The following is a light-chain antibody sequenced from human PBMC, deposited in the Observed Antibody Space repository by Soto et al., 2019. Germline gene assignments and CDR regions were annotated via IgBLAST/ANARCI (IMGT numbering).Light chain of an antibody. CDR1: QSISSY. CDR3: QQSYSTIT. J-gene: IGKJ5*01. Sequence: DIQMTQSPSSLSASVGDRVTITCRASQSISSYLNWYQQKPVKAPKLLIYAASRLQSGVPSWFSGSGSGKDFTLTISILQPEVFATYYCQQSYSTITFGQGTRLEIK. V-gene: IGKV1-39*01. CDR2: AAS.